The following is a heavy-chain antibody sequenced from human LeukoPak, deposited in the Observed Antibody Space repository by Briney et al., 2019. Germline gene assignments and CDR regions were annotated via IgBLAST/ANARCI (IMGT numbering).Heavy chain of an antibody. CDR1: GGSISSGDYY. D-gene: IGHD2-2*02. Sequence: SETLSLTCTVSGGSISSGDYYWSWIRQPPGKGLEWIGYIYHSGSTYYNPSLKSRVTISVDRSKNQFSLKLSSVTAADTAVYYCARSEDCSSTSCYTYDYWGQGTLVTVSS. V-gene: IGHV4-30-4*01. CDR2: IYHSGST. J-gene: IGHJ4*02. CDR3: ARSEDCSSTSCYTYDY.